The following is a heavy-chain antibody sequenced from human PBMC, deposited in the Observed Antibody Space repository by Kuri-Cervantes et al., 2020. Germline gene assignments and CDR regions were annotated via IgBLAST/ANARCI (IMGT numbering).Heavy chain of an antibody. V-gene: IGHV1-2*02. CDR2: INPNSGGT. CDR3: ARGVVGATGAFDI. Sequence: ASVKVSCKASGYTFTGYYMHWVRQAPGQGLEWMGWINPNSGGTNYAQKFQGRVTMTRDTSISTAYMELSRLRSDDTAVYYRARGVVGATGAFDIWGQGTMVTVSS. J-gene: IGHJ3*02. D-gene: IGHD1-26*01. CDR1: GYTFTGYY.